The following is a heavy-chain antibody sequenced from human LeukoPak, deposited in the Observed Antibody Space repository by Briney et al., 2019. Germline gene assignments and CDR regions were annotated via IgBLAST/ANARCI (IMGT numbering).Heavy chain of an antibody. V-gene: IGHV3-30*02. CDR3: AKAEYCSGGSCLYYYYYYMDV. D-gene: IGHD2-15*01. CDR2: IRYDGSNK. Sequence: GGSLRLSCAASGFTFSSYGMHWVRQAPGKGLEWVAFIRYDGSNKYYADSVKGRFTISRDNSKNTLYLQMNSLRAEDTAVYYCAKAEYCSGGSCLYYYYYYMDVWGKGTTVTVSS. CDR1: GFTFSSYG. J-gene: IGHJ6*03.